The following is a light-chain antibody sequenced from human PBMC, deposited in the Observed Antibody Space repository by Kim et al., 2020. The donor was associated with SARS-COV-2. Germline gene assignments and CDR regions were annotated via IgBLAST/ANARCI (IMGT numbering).Light chain of an antibody. J-gene: IGLJ2*01. CDR3: AAWDDSLNGPV. V-gene: IGLV1-44*01. CDR2: SNN. Sequence: SELTQPPSASGTLGQRVTISCSGSSSNIGSNTVNWYQQLPGTAPKLLIYSNNQRPSGVPDRFSGSKSGTSASLAISGLQSEDEADYYCAAWDDSLNGPVFGGGTQLTVL. CDR1: SSNIGSNT.